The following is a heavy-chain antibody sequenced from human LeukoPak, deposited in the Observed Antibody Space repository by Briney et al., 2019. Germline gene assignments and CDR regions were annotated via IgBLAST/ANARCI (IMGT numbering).Heavy chain of an antibody. CDR1: GYSFTGYY. J-gene: IGHJ6*02. Sequence: ASVKVSCEASGYSFTGYYIHWVRQAPGQGLEWMGWINPNGGGTKYAQKFQGRLTMTRDTSISAANMELSRLRSDDTAVYYCARERTTVVTLDYYYGMDVWGQGTTVTVSS. CDR3: ARERTTVVTLDYYYGMDV. CDR2: INPNGGGT. V-gene: IGHV1-2*02. D-gene: IGHD4-23*01.